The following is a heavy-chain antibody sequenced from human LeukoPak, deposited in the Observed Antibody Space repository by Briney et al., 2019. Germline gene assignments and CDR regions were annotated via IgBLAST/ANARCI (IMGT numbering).Heavy chain of an antibody. J-gene: IGHJ4*02. V-gene: IGHV3-15*01. D-gene: IGHD2-2*01. Sequence: GGSLRLSCAASGFTFSNAWMSRVRQAPGKGLEWVGRIKSKTDGGTTDYAAPVKGRFTISRGDSKNTLYLQMNSLKTEDTAVYYCTAKNRYCSSTSCSIFDYWGQGTLVTVSS. CDR3: TAKNRYCSSTSCSIFDY. CDR1: GFTFSNAW. CDR2: IKSKTDGGTT.